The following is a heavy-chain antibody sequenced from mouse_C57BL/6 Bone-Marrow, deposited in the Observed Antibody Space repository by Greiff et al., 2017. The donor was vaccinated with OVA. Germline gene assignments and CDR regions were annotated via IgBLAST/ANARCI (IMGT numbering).Heavy chain of an antibody. CDR3: ASNYYGSSDAMDY. CDR2: ISYSGST. J-gene: IGHJ4*01. D-gene: IGHD1-1*01. CDR1: GYSITSGYD. Sequence: DVKLQESGPGMVKPSQSLSLTCTVTGYSITSGYDWHWIRHFPGNKLEWMGYISYSGSTNYNPSLKSRISITHDTSKNHFFLKLNSVTTEDTATYYCASNYYGSSDAMDYWGQGTSVTVSS. V-gene: IGHV3-1*01.